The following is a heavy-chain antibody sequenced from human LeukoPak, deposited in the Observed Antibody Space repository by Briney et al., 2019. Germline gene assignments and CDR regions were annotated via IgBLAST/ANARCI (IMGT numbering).Heavy chain of an antibody. CDR1: GGSISNYY. CDR2: IYYSGST. Sequence: SETLSLTCTVSGGSISNYYWSWIRQPPGKGLEWIGYIYYSGSTNYNPSLKSRVTISVDTSKNQFSLKLSSVTAADTAVYYCARTKTQYYYDSSGYYYLFDYWGQGTLVTVSS. J-gene: IGHJ4*02. D-gene: IGHD3-22*01. CDR3: ARTKTQYYYDSSGYYYLFDY. V-gene: IGHV4-59*01.